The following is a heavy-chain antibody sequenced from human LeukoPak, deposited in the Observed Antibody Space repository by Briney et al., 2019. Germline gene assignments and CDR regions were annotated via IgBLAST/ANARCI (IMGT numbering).Heavy chain of an antibody. CDR1: GFTFDDYA. V-gene: IGHV3-9*01. D-gene: IGHD6-6*01. Sequence: GRSLRLSCAASGFTFDDYAMHWVRQAPGKGLEWVSGISWNSGSIGYADSVKGRFTISRDNAKNSLYLQMNSLRAEDTALYYCARQGAARTRFDPWGQGTLVTVSS. CDR3: ARQGAARTRFDP. CDR2: ISWNSGSI. J-gene: IGHJ5*02.